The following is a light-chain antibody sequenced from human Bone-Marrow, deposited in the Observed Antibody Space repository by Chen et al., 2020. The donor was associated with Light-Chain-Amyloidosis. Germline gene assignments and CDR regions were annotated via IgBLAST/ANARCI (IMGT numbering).Light chain of an antibody. Sequence: SVMTQSPLSLSVTPSERASISCRSSQCLLHSNGYNYLDWYLQKPGQSPQLRLYLGSNRASGVPDRFSGSGSGTDFTLKISRVEAEDVGVYYCMQALQTPRTFGQGTKVEIK. CDR2: LGS. CDR1: QCLLHSNGYNY. V-gene: IGKV2-28*01. J-gene: IGKJ1*01. CDR3: MQALQTPRT.